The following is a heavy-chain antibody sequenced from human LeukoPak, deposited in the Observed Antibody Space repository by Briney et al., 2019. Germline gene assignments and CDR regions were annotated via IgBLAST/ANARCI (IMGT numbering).Heavy chain of an antibody. D-gene: IGHD7-27*01. CDR3: ARNWGAAGWSNYYGMDV. CDR2: IYYSGST. J-gene: IGHJ6*02. Sequence: SETLSLTCTVSGYSISSGYYWGWVRQPPGKGLEWIGYIYYSGSTYYNPSLKSRVTISVDTSKNQFSLKLSSVTAADTAVYFCARNWGAAGWSNYYGMDVWGQGTTVIVSS. CDR1: GYSISSGYY. V-gene: IGHV4-38-2*02.